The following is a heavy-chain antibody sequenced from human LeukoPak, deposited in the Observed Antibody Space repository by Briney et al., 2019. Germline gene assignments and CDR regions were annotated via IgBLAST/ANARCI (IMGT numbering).Heavy chain of an antibody. Sequence: TSQTLSLTCTVSGGSISSGSYYWSWIRQPAGKGLEWIGRIYTSGSTNYNPSLKSRVTISVDTSKNQFSLKLSSVTAADTAVYYCARARGYSYGIDYWGQGTLVTVSS. CDR3: ARARGYSYGIDY. CDR2: IYTSGST. CDR1: GGSISSGSYY. D-gene: IGHD5-18*01. J-gene: IGHJ4*02. V-gene: IGHV4-61*02.